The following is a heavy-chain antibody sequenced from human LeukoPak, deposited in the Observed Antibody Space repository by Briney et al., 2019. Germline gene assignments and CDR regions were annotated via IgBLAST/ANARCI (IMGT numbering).Heavy chain of an antibody. CDR1: GVIFISCA. V-gene: IGHV1-58*01. D-gene: IGHD3-10*01. CDR2: IAVCCGDT. Sequence: SVTVSFKCSGVIFISCAVRWVRQARGPRLEWIGWIAVCCGDTNYAQKFQDRVTSTRDMCTSTVYMELSSVRSEDTAVYSCAADLYYYGSGSTYKGDAFDVWGQGTMVSVSS. CDR3: AADLYYYGSGSTYKGDAFDV. J-gene: IGHJ3*01.